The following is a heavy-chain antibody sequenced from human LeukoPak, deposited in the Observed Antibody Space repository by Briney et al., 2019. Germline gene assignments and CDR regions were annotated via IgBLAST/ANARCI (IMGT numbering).Heavy chain of an antibody. Sequence: PSETLSLTCTVSGGSISSYYWSWIRQPPGKGLEWIGYIYYGGNTNYNPSLKSRVTMSVDTSKNQFSLKLSSVTAADTALYYCANKGNSFDFWGQGTMVTVSS. J-gene: IGHJ3*01. V-gene: IGHV4-59*03. CDR3: ANKGNSFDF. CDR1: GGSISSYY. CDR2: IYYGGNT. D-gene: IGHD3-10*01.